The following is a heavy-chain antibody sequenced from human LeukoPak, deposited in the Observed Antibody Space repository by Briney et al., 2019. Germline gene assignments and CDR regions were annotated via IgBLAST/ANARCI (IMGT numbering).Heavy chain of an antibody. CDR2: IYYSGST. CDR1: GGSFSGDF. V-gene: IGHV4-30-4*07. D-gene: IGHD3-16*01. J-gene: IGHJ5*02. CDR3: ARGGGSLDP. Sequence: SETLSLTCAVYGGSFSGDFWSWIRQPPGKGLEWIGYIYYSGSTYYNPSLKSRVTISVDTSKNQFSLKLSSVTAADTAVYYCARGGGSLDPWGQGTLVTVSS.